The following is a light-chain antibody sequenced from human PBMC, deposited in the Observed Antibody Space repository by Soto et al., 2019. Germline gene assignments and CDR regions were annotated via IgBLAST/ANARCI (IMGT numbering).Light chain of an antibody. V-gene: IGLV2-14*01. CDR2: EVS. CDR3: SSYTTSNTPLYV. Sequence: ALTQPPSASGSPGQSVTISCTGTSSDVGGYNYVSWYQQHPGKAPKLMIYEVSNRPSGVSNRFSGSQSGNTASLTISGLQAEDEANYYCSSYTTSNTPLYVFGTGTKVTVL. J-gene: IGLJ1*01. CDR1: SSDVGGYNY.